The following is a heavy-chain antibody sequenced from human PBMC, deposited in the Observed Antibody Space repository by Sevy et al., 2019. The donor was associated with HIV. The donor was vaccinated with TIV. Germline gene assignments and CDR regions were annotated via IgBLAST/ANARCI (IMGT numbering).Heavy chain of an antibody. D-gene: IGHD6-19*01. CDR3: AGSRYSSGFGY. V-gene: IGHV3-74*01. Sequence: GGSLRLSCAASGFTFSSYWMHWVRQGLGKGLVWVSRTNRDGSSPRYVDSVKGRFTVSRDNAKNTLYLQMNSLRIGDTAVYYCAGSRYSSGFGYWGQGTLVTVSS. CDR2: TNRDGSSP. CDR1: GFTFSSYW. J-gene: IGHJ4*02.